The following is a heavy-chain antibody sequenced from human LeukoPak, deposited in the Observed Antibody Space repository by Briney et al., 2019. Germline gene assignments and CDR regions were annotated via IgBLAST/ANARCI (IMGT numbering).Heavy chain of an antibody. J-gene: IGHJ6*02. V-gene: IGHV4-34*01. CDR3: ARGRPLYYYDSSGYSLYYYYYGMDV. CDR1: GFTFSSYA. Sequence: PGGSLRLSCAASGFTFSSYAMSWIRQPPGKGLEWIGEINHSGSTNYNPSLKSRVTISVDTSKNQFSLKLSSVTAADTAVYYCARGRPLYYYDSSGYSLYYYYYGMDVWGQGTTVTVSS. CDR2: INHSGST. D-gene: IGHD3-22*01.